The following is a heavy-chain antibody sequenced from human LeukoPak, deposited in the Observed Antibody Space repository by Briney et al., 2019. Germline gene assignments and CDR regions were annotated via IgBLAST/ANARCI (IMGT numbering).Heavy chain of an antibody. CDR3: TRGHWGLQS. CDR2: IHHSGNS. Sequence: SGTLSLTCTVSGASVTDYYWSWIRQSPGKGLEWISYIHHSGNSDYNPSLRSRVTTSLDTSKNQFSLNLISVTAADTAVYYCTRGHWGLQSWSQGTLVTVSS. J-gene: IGHJ5*02. CDR1: GASVTDYY. V-gene: IGHV4-59*02. D-gene: IGHD7-27*01.